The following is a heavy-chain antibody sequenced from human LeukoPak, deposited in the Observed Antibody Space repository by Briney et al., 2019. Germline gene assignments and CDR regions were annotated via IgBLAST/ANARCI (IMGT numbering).Heavy chain of an antibody. Sequence: SQTLLLTCAIPGDSVSSNSVTWNWIRQSPSRGLEWLGRTYYRSTWYNDYAVSVRGRITVNPDTSKNQFSLHLNSVTPEDTAVYYCARRLTQYDCFDPWGQGILVTVSS. V-gene: IGHV6-1*01. D-gene: IGHD2-2*01. CDR3: ARRLTQYDCFDP. CDR1: GDSVSSNSVT. J-gene: IGHJ5*02. CDR2: TYYRSTWYN.